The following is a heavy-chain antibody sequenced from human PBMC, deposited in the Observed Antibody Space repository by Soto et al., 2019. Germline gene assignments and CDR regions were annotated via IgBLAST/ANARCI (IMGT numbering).Heavy chain of an antibody. CDR1: GGSISSYY. V-gene: IGHV4-59*08. J-gene: IGHJ5*02. CDR2: IYYSGST. CDR3: ARWRSTVVTPNWFDP. D-gene: IGHD4-17*01. Sequence: QVQLQESGPGLVKPSETLSLTCTVSGGSISSYYWSWIRQPPGKGLEWIGYIYYSGSTNYNPSLQTRVTITGDTPKNHFSLKLSSVTAAETAVYYCARWRSTVVTPNWFDPWGQGTLVTVSS.